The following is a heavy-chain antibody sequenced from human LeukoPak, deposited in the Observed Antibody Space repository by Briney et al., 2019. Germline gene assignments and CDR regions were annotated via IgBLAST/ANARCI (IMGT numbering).Heavy chain of an antibody. Sequence: GGSLRLSCAACGFTFSNYAMSWVRQAPEKGLEWVSAISGGGAGSTYYADSVKGRFTISRDNSKNTLYLQMSSLRAEDTAIYYCVKDLVNYYDSGGFYSPFDYWGQGTLVTVSS. CDR3: VKDLVNYYDSGGFYSPFDY. CDR2: ISGGGAGST. V-gene: IGHV3-23*01. J-gene: IGHJ4*02. D-gene: IGHD3-22*01. CDR1: GFTFSNYA.